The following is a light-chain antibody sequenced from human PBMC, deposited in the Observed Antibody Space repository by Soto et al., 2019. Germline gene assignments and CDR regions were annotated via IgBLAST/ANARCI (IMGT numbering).Light chain of an antibody. CDR3: LPTDSVTHP. V-gene: IGKV1-39*01. CDR1: QSISSY. J-gene: IGKJ2*01. Sequence: DIQMTQSPSSLSASVGDRVTLTCRASQSISSYLNWYQLKPGRPPKLLIYFASSLQAGVPSRFSGAGSETDFTLTITDLQPEDFTSYFCLPTDSVTHPSGQGTML. CDR2: FAS.